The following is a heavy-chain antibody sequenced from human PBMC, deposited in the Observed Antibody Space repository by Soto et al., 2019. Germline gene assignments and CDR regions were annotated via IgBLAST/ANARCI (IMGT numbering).Heavy chain of an antibody. CDR2: IYYSGST. D-gene: IGHD5-12*01. V-gene: IGHV4-59*01. CDR3: ARAESGYEYNWFDP. CDR1: GGSISSYY. Sequence: SETLSLTCTVSGGSISSYYWSWIRQPPGKGLEWIGYIYYSGSTNYNPSLKSRVTISVDTSKNQFSLKLSSVTAADTAVYYCARAESGYEYNWFDPWGQGILVTVSS. J-gene: IGHJ5*02.